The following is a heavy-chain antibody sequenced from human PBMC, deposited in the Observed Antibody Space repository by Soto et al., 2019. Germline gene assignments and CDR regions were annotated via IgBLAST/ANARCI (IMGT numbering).Heavy chain of an antibody. CDR1: GFTFSSYS. V-gene: IGHV3-21*01. J-gene: IGHJ4*02. CDR3: ARDRRTHYDSSGPFDY. CDR2: ISSSSSYI. D-gene: IGHD3-22*01. Sequence: KTGGSLRLSCAASGFTFSSYSMNWVRQAPGKGLEWVSSISSSSSYIYYADSVKGRFTISRDNAKNSLYLQMNRLRAEDTAVYYCARDRRTHYDSSGPFDYWGQGTLVTVSS.